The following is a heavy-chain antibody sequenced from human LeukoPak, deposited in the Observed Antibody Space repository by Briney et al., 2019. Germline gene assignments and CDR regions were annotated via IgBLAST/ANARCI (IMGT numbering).Heavy chain of an antibody. CDR3: ARVKGYSSSWYYFDY. V-gene: IGHV1-2*04. CDR2: INPNSGGT. J-gene: IGHJ4*02. D-gene: IGHD6-13*01. Sequence: ASVKVSCKASGYTFTGYYMHWVRQAPGQGLEWMGWINPNSGGTNYAQKFQGWVTMTRDTSISTAYMELSRLRSDDTAVYYCARVKGYSSSWYYFDYWGQGTLVTVSS. CDR1: GYTFTGYY.